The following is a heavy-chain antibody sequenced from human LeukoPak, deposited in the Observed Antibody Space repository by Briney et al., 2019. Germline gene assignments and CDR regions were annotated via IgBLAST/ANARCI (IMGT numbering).Heavy chain of an antibody. CDR2: FYNSGSP. CDR1: GGSLNRHY. J-gene: IGHJ4*02. D-gene: IGHD6-19*01. Sequence: PSQTLSLTRTVSGGSLNRHYWTWTRQSPGKGLEGIGCFYNSGSPIYNPSLRSRVTISVDVSKSQVSLKLTSVTAADTSVYYCANANQWLAFDSWGQGNLVTVSS. V-gene: IGHV4-59*08. CDR3: ANANQWLAFDS.